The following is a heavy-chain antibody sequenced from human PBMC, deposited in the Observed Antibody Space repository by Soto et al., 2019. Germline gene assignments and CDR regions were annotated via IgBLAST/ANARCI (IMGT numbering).Heavy chain of an antibody. Sequence: QVQMVQSGAEVKKPGASVKVSCTASGYTFTRYNVHWVRQAPGQGLEWMGIIIPSSGSASYAQKFHGRITMTRDTSTSTVNMELSSLTSEDTAVYYCVRDRSVNYYDRSGYIYYFDSWGQGTLVTVSS. CDR1: GYTFTRYN. CDR3: VRDRSVNYYDRSGYIYYFDS. CDR2: IIPSSGSA. J-gene: IGHJ4*02. D-gene: IGHD3-22*01. V-gene: IGHV1-46*01.